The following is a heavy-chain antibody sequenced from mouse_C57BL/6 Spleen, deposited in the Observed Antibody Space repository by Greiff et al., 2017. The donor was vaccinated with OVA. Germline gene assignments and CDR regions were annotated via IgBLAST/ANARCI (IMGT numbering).Heavy chain of an antibody. J-gene: IGHJ3*01. CDR3: GRAGGNGAWFAY. CDR1: GYTFTSYW. V-gene: IGHV1-52*01. Sequence: QVQLQQPGAELVRPGSSVKLSCKASGYTFTSYWMHWVKQRPIQGLEWIGNIDPSDSETHYNQKFKGKATLTVDKSSSTAYMQLSSLTSEDSAVYYCGRAGGNGAWFAYWGQGTPVTVSA. CDR2: IDPSDSET.